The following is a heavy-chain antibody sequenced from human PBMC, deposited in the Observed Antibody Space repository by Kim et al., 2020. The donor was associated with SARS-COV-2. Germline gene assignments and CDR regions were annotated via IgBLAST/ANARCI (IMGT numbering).Heavy chain of an antibody. CDR1: GFIVSDYY. V-gene: IGHV3-11*01. CDR3: ARVYSDYYGSGTAKWFDT. CDR2: ISSSGTTI. J-gene: IGHJ5*02. D-gene: IGHD3-10*01. Sequence: GGSLRLSCAASGFIVSDYYMSWIRQAPGKGLEWISYISSSGTTIHFADSVRGRFTISSDSAKNSVYLQMNSLRAEDTAVYYCARVYSDYYGSGTAKWFDTWGQGTLVTVSS.